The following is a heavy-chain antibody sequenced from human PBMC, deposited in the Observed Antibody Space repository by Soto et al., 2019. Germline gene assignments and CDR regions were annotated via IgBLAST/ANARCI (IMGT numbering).Heavy chain of an antibody. V-gene: IGHV5-51*01. CDR3: ARQGGYDISAPNWFDP. CDR1: GYSFTSYW. J-gene: IGHJ5*02. D-gene: IGHD3-9*01. Sequence: LWESLKISCKGSGYSFTSYWIGWVRQMPGKGLEWMGIIYPGDSDTRYSPSFQGQVTISADKSISTAYLQWSSLKASDTAMYYCARQGGYDISAPNWFDPWGQGTLVTVSS. CDR2: IYPGDSDT.